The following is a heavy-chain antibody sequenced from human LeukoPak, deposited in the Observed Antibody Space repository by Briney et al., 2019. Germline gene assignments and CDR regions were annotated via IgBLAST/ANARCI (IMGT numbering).Heavy chain of an antibody. CDR1: GYTLTELS. D-gene: IGHD5-18*01. CDR2: FDPEDGET. Sequence: ASVKVSCKVSGYTLTELSMHWVRQAPGEGLEWMGGFDPEDGETIYAQKFQGRVTMTGDTSTDTAYMELSSLRSEDTAVYYCATAYRYSYGKFDYWGQGTLVTVSS. J-gene: IGHJ4*02. CDR3: ATAYRYSYGKFDY. V-gene: IGHV1-24*01.